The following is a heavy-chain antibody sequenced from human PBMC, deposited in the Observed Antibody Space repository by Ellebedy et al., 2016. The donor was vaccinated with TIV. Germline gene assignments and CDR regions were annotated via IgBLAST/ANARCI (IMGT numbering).Heavy chain of an antibody. CDR1: GFTVSGDY. J-gene: IGHJ4*02. CDR3: AGGTY. CDR2: MDAGGNT. V-gene: IGHV3-53*01. Sequence: GEYLKISCAASGFTVSGDYMSWVRQAPGKGLEWVSIMDAGGNTHYPDPVKGRFTVSRDNSKNTLSLQMNSLRAEDTAVYYCAGGTYWGQGTLVTVSS.